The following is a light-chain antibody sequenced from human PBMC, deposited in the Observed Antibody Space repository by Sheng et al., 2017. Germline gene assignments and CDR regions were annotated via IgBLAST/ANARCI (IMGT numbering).Light chain of an antibody. V-gene: IGKV1-16*02. CDR3: QQLNIYPLT. J-gene: IGKJ4*01. CDR2: AAS. CDR1: QGISNH. Sequence: DIQMTQSPLVTVCICRRQITITCRASQGISNHLAWFQQKPGKAPKSLIYAASSFQSGVPSKFSGSGSGTDFTLTISSLQPEDSATYYXQQLNIYPLTFGGGTKVEIK.